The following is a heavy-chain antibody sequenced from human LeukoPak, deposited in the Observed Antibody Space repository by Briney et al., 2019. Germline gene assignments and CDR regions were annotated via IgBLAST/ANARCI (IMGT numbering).Heavy chain of an antibody. Sequence: GGSLRLSCAASGFTFSNYWMSWVRQAPGKGLEWVANIKEDGSEKYYVDAVKGRFTISRDNSKNTLYLQMNSLRGEDTAVYYCARDMGSGYSDYWGQGTLVIVSS. CDR3: ARDMGSGYSDY. CDR1: GFTFSNYW. J-gene: IGHJ4*02. CDR2: IKEDGSEK. D-gene: IGHD5-12*01. V-gene: IGHV3-7*01.